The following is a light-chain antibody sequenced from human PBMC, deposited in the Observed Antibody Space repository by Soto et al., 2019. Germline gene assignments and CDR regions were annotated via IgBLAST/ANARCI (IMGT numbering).Light chain of an antibody. CDR1: SSDVGSYNR. CDR3: NSYTGSSTYV. CDR2: EVS. Sequence: QSVLTQPPSVSWSPGQSVAISCTGTSSDVGSYNRVSWYQQPPGAAPKLMIYEVSNRPSGVPVRFSGSKSGNTASLTISGLQAEDEADYYCNSYTGSSTYVFGTGTKLTVL. J-gene: IGLJ1*01. V-gene: IGLV2-18*02.